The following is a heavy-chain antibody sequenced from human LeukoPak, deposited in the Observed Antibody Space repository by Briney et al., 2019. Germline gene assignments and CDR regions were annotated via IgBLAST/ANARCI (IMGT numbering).Heavy chain of an antibody. D-gene: IGHD3-10*01. CDR2: INHSGST. Sequence: SETLSLTCTVSGGSISSYYWSWIRQPPGKGLEWIGEINHSGSTNYNPSLKSRVTISVDTSKNQFSLKLSSVTAADTAVYYCARARKVYYGSGSHYNVQGGWFDPWGQGTLVTVSS. CDR1: GGSISSYY. V-gene: IGHV4-34*01. J-gene: IGHJ5*02. CDR3: ARARKVYYGSGSHYNVQGGWFDP.